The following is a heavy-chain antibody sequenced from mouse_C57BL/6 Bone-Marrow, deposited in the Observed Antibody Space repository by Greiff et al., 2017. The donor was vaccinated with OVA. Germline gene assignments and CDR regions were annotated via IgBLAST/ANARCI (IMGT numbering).Heavy chain of an antibody. CDR3: AKHTSYSNYFYAMDY. J-gene: IGHJ4*01. D-gene: IGHD2-5*01. V-gene: IGHV2-9*01. Sequence: VKLVESGPGLVAPSQSLSITCTVSGFSLTSYGVDWVRQPPGKGLEWLGVIWGGGSPNYNSALMSRLSISKDTSKSQVFLKMNSLQTDDTAMDCCAKHTSYSNYFYAMDYWGQGTSVTVSS. CDR1: GFSLTSYG. CDR2: IWGGGSP.